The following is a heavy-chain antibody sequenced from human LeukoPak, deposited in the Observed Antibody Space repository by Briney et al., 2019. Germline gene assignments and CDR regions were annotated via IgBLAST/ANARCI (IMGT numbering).Heavy chain of an antibody. J-gene: IGHJ4*02. Sequence: SETLSLTCTVSGGSISSYYWSWIRQPPGKGLEWMGYIYYSGSINYNRSLKSRVTISVDTSKNQFSLKLSSVTAADTAVYYCASYGSGHFDYWGQGTLVTVSS. D-gene: IGHD3-10*01. CDR1: GGSISSYY. V-gene: IGHV4-59*01. CDR2: IYYSGSI. CDR3: ASYGSGHFDY.